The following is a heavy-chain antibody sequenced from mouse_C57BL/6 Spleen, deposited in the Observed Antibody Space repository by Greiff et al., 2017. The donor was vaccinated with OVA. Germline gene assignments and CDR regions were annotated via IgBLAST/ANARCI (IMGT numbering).Heavy chain of an antibody. D-gene: IGHD2-10*02. CDR1: GYTFTDYE. CDR3: TRERYGNYYYFDY. CDR2: IDPETGGT. V-gene: IGHV1-15*01. Sequence: VQVVESGAELVRPGASVTLSCKASGYTFTDYEMHWVKQTPVHGLEWIGAIDPETGGTAYNQKFKGKAILTADKSSSTAYMELRSLTSEDSAVYYCTRERYGNYYYFDYWGQGTTLTVSS. J-gene: IGHJ2*01.